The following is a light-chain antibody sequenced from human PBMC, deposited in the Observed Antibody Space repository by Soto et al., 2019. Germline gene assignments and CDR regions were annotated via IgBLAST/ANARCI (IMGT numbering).Light chain of an antibody. CDR3: QQYNSNPLT. V-gene: IGKV1-5*03. J-gene: IGKJ4*01. CDR2: KTS. Sequence: DIQMTQSPSTLSASVGDRVIITCRASQSFSTWLAWYPQKPGKAPNLLIYKTSILESGVPSRFSGSGSGTEFTLTISSLQPDDFATYDCQQYNSNPLTFGGGTKVESK. CDR1: QSFSTW.